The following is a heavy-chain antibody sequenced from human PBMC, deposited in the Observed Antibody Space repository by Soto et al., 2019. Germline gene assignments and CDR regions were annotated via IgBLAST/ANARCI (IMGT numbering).Heavy chain of an antibody. V-gene: IGHV3-9*01. CDR2: ISWNSGSI. CDR1: GFTFDDYA. Sequence: GGSLRLSCAASGFTFDDYAMHWVRQAPGKGLEWVSGISWNSGSIGYADSVKGRFTISRDNAKNSLYLQMNSLRAEDTALYYCAKGPPTVTINGYFDYWGQGTLVTVSS. J-gene: IGHJ4*02. CDR3: AKGPPTVTINGYFDY. D-gene: IGHD4-17*01.